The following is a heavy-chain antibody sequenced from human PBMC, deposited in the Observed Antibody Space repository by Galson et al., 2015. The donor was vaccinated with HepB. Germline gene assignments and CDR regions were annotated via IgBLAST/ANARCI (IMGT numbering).Heavy chain of an antibody. CDR3: ARDRRRALRYFDWSSGAFDL. V-gene: IGHV3-48*01. J-gene: IGHJ4*02. CDR1: GFNFNSFS. CDR2: LSSSGSVL. Sequence: SLRLSCAASGFNFNSFSMNCVRQAPGTGLVWVSYLSSSGSVLFYADSVKGRFTISTDKAKKSLFLQMSSLRAEDTAVYYCARDRRRALRYFDWSSGAFDLWGQGTLVTVSS. D-gene: IGHD3-9*01.